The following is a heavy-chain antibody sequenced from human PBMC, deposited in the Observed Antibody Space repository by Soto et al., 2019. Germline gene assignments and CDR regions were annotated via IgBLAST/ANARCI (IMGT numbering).Heavy chain of an antibody. Sequence: PSETLSLTCTVSGGSISSGGYYWSWIRQHPGKGLEWIGYIYYSGSTYYNPSLKSRVTISVDTSKNQFSLKLSSVTAADTAVYYCARVETGTTGGGNWFDPWGQGTLVTVSS. V-gene: IGHV4-31*03. D-gene: IGHD1-1*01. CDR1: GGSISSGGYY. CDR3: ARVETGTTGGGNWFDP. J-gene: IGHJ5*02. CDR2: IYYSGST.